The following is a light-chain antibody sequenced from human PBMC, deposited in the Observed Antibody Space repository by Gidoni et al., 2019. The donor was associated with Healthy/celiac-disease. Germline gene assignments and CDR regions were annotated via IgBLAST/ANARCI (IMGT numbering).Light chain of an antibody. CDR2: DAS. V-gene: IGKV1-33*01. CDR3: QQYDNILIT. CDR1: QDISNY. J-gene: IGKJ5*01. Sequence: DIQMTQSPSSLSASVGDRVTITCQASQDISNYLNWYQQKPGKAPKLLIYDASTLERGVPSRFSGSGSGTDFTFTISSLQPEDIATYYCQQYDNILITFGQGTKLEIK.